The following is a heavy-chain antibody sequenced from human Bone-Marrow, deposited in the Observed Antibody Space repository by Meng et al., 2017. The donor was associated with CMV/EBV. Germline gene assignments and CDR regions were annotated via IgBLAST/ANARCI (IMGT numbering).Heavy chain of an antibody. CDR2: IYYTGVT. CDR1: GGSVSSADYS. CDR3: ARPEYASAGGLDP. Sequence: VSGGSVSSADYSWNWVRQAPGKGLEWIGYIYYTGVTYYSPSLKSRLTILIDTSKNQFSLKLSSVTAADTGVYYCARPEYASAGGLDPWGQGTLVTVSS. V-gene: IGHV4-30-4*01. J-gene: IGHJ5*02. D-gene: IGHD2-2*01.